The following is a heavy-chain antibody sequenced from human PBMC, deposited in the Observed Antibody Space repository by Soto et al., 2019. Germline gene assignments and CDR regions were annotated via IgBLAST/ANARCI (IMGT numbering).Heavy chain of an antibody. V-gene: IGHV3-30*18. D-gene: IGHD4-4*01. CDR1: GFTFSSYG. J-gene: IGHJ6*02. CDR2: ISYDGSNK. Sequence: QVQLVESGGGVVQPGRSLRLSCAASGFTFSSYGMHWVRQAPGKGLEWVAVISYDGSNKYYADSVKGRFTISRDNSKNPLYMQMNSLRAEDTAVYYCAKGDYSNYVFHYYYGMDVWGQGTTVTVSS. CDR3: AKGDYSNYVFHYYYGMDV.